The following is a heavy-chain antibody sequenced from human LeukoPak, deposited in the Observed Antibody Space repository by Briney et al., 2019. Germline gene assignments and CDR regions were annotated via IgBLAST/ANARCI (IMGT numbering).Heavy chain of an antibody. J-gene: IGHJ3*02. D-gene: IGHD3-9*01. V-gene: IGHV3-23*01. Sequence: PGGSLRLSCSASGFTFSSYAMSWVRQAPGKGLEWVSAIRASGGTAYYADSVKGRFTISGDNSKNTLYLQMNSLRAEDTAVYYCAKVGNGLRYFDWLFGWEWGNDAFDIWGQGTMVTVSS. CDR3: AKVGNGLRYFDWLFGWEWGNDAFDI. CDR1: GFTFSSYA. CDR2: IRASGGTA.